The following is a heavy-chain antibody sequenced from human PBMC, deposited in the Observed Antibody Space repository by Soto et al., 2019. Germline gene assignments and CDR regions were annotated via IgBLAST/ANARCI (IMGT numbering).Heavy chain of an antibody. CDR3: ARAPYDFWSGYLTFPLDY. J-gene: IGHJ4*02. CDR1: GYTFTSYG. CDR2: ISAYNGNT. D-gene: IGHD3-3*01. V-gene: IGHV1-18*04. Sequence: GASVKVSCKASGYTFTSYGISWVRQAPGQGLEWMGWISAYNGNTNYAQKLQGRVTMTTDTSTSTAYMELRSLRSDDTAVYYCARAPYDFWSGYLTFPLDYWGQGTLVTVSS.